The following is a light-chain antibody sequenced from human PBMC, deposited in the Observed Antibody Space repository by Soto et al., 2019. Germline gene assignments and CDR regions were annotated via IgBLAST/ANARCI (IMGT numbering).Light chain of an antibody. J-gene: IGLJ2*01. CDR1: SSDVGGYNY. V-gene: IGLV2-14*01. Sequence: QSALTQPASVSGSPGQSITISCTGTSSDVGGYNYVSWYQQHPGKAPKLIIYEVSNRPSGVSYRFSGSKSGNTASLTISGLQPEDETDYYCTSYTSSSTLVFGGGTQLTVL. CDR3: TSYTSSSTLV. CDR2: EVS.